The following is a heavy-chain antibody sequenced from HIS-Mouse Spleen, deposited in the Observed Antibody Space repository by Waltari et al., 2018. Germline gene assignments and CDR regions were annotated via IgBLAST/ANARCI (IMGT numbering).Heavy chain of an antibody. D-gene: IGHD3-16*01. CDR1: GFPFSSYA. Sequence: QVQLLESGGGVVQPGRSLRLSCAASGFPFSSYAMHWVRQAPGKGLEGVAVISYDGSNKNYADSVKGRFTISRDNSKNTLYLQMNSLRAEDTAVYYCARGGDYWGQGTLVTVSS. V-gene: IGHV3-30-3*01. CDR2: ISYDGSNK. CDR3: ARGGDY. J-gene: IGHJ4*02.